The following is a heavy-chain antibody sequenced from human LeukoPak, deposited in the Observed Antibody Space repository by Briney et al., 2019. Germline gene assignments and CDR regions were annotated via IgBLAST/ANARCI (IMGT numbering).Heavy chain of an antibody. D-gene: IGHD3-10*01. Sequence: ASVKVSCKASGYTFTGYYMHWVRQAPGQGLEWMGWVNPNSGGTNYAQKFQGRVTMTRDTSISTAYMELSRLRSDDTAVYYCARDRGFGELLFDYWGQGTLVTVSS. CDR3: ARDRGFGELLFDY. V-gene: IGHV1-2*02. CDR1: GYTFTGYY. CDR2: VNPNSGGT. J-gene: IGHJ4*02.